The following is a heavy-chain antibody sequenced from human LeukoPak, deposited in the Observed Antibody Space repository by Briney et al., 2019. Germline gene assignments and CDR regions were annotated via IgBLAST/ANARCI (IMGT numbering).Heavy chain of an antibody. CDR2: IYYSGST. CDR1: GGSISSRSYY. CDR3: ARVVTYYYYYMDV. D-gene: IGHD2-21*02. Sequence: SETLSLTCTVSGGSISSRSYYWGWIRQPPGKGLEWIGSIYYSGSTYYNSSLKSRVTISVDTSKSQFSLKLSSVTAADTAVYYCARVVTYYYYYMDVWGKGTTVTVSS. J-gene: IGHJ6*03. V-gene: IGHV4-39*01.